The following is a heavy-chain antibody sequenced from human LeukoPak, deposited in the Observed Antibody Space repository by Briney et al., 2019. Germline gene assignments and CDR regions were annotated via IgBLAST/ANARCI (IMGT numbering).Heavy chain of an antibody. J-gene: IGHJ3*02. CDR2: IYTSGST. Sequence: SETLSLTCTVSGSSISSYYWSWIRQPAGKGLEWIGRIYTSGSTNYNPSLKSRVTMSVDTSKNQFSLKLSSVTAADTAVYYCARELLTIYYDSSGSYAFDIWGQGTMVTVSS. CDR3: ARELLTIYYDSSGSYAFDI. CDR1: GSSISSYY. D-gene: IGHD3-22*01. V-gene: IGHV4-4*07.